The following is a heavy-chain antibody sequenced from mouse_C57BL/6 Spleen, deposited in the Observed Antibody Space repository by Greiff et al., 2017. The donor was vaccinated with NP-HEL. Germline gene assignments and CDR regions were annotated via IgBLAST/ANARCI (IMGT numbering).Heavy chain of an antibody. Sequence: ESGPGLVKPSQSLSLTCSVTGYSITSGYYWNWIRQFPGNKLEWMGYISYDGSNNYNPSFKNRISITRDTSKNQFFLKLNSVTTEDTATYYCASYYSNYGYFDYWGQGTTLTVSS. V-gene: IGHV3-6*01. CDR1: GYSITSGYY. CDR2: ISYDGSN. J-gene: IGHJ2*01. CDR3: ASYYSNYGYFDY. D-gene: IGHD2-5*01.